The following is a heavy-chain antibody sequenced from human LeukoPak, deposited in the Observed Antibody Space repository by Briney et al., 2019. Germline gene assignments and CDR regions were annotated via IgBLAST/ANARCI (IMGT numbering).Heavy chain of an antibody. CDR3: ARHYRVRGVIKTKRDYFDY. CDR2: INHSGST. Sequence: SETLSLTCAVYGGSFSGYYWSWIRQPPGKGLEWIGEINHSGSTNYNPSLKSRVIISVDTSKNQFSLKLSSVTAADTAVYYCARHYRVRGVIKTKRDYFDYWGQGTLVTVSS. J-gene: IGHJ4*02. D-gene: IGHD3-10*01. V-gene: IGHV4-34*01. CDR1: GGSFSGYY.